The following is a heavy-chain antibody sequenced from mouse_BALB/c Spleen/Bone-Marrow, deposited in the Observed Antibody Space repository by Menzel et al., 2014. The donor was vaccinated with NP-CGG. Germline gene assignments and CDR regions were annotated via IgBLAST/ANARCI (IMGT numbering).Heavy chain of an antibody. CDR2: INNGGGST. V-gene: IGHV5-12-2*01. J-gene: IGHJ4*01. D-gene: IGHD2-14*01. CDR1: GFTFIAYT. CDR3: ARHGEERPVLAMDY. Sequence: DVQLVESGGGLVEPGGSLKLSWAASGFTFIAYTMSWVRQTPEKRLEWVAYINNGGGSTYYPDTVKGRFTISRDNAKNPLYLQMSSLKSDDTAMYYCARHGEERPVLAMDYWGQGTSVTVSS.